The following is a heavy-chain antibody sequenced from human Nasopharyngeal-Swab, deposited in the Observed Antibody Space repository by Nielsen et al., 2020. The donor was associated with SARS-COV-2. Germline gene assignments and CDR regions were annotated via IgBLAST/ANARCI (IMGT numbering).Heavy chain of an antibody. CDR3: AREGGGSYSDTFDM. CDR1: GFTFSSSA. J-gene: IGHJ3*02. CDR2: IGAGGNT. V-gene: IGHV3-23*01. Sequence: GESLKISCVASGFTFSSSAISWVRQAPGMGLEWVSVIGAGGNTIYADSVKGRFTISRDNAKNTLYLQMNSLRAEDTAVYYCAREGGGSYSDTFDMWGQGTMVTVSS. D-gene: IGHD3-10*01.